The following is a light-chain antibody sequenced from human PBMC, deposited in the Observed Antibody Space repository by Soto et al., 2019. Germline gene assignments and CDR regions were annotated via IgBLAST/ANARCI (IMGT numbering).Light chain of an antibody. J-gene: IGKJ1*01. CDR2: DAS. Sequence: DIQLTQSPSFLSASVGDRVIITCRASQGISSYLAWYQQKPGKAPKLLIYDASSLESGVPSRFSGSGSGTEFTLTISSLQPDDFATYYCQQYKAFWTFGQGTKVDIK. V-gene: IGKV1-9*01. CDR1: QGISSY. CDR3: QQYKAFWT.